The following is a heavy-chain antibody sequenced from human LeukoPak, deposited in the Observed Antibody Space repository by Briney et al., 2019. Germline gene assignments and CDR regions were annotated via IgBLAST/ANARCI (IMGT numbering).Heavy chain of an antibody. CDR3: ARDYRTGFDY. CDR2: ISGYNGNT. CDR1: GYTFTSYD. J-gene: IGHJ4*02. Sequence: ASVKVSCKASGYTFTSYDINWVRQATGQGLEWMGWISGYNGNTNYAQKLQGRVTMTTDTSTSTAYMELRSLRSDDTAVYYCARDYRTGFDYWGQGTLVTVSS. D-gene: IGHD7-27*01. V-gene: IGHV1-18*01.